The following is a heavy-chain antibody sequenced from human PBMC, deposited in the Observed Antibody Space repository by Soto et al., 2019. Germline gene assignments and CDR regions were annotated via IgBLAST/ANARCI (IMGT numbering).Heavy chain of an antibody. CDR3: ARGGVV. J-gene: IGHJ4*02. CDR1: GFNFSNFD. CDR2: ISERGITT. Sequence: GGSLRLSCVASGFNFSNFDMNWVRQAPGRGLEWISLISERGITTTYADSVRSRFTVSRDNAQSSLYLQMDRLTVEDTGVYYCARGGVVWGRESWSPYPQ. D-gene: IGHD2-8*01. V-gene: IGHV3-48*03.